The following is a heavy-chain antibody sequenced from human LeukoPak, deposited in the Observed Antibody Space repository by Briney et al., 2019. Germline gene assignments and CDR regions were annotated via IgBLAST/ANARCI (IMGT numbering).Heavy chain of an antibody. D-gene: IGHD3-16*01. Sequence: ESLKISCKASGYKFTNYWIGWVRQMPGKGLEWMTIIYPGDSETRYSPSFQGQVTISADKSIGTTYLQWSSLKASDTAIYYCARALRTGQGDYVPVLWGQGTLVTVSS. V-gene: IGHV5-51*01. CDR2: IYPGDSET. CDR1: GYKFTNYW. J-gene: IGHJ4*02. CDR3: ARALRTGQGDYVPVL.